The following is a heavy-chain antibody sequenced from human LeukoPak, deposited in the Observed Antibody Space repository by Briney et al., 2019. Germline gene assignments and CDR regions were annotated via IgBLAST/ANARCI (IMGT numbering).Heavy chain of an antibody. D-gene: IGHD5-12*01. CDR2: ISPYNGNT. J-gene: IGHJ4*02. V-gene: IGHV1-18*01. CDR1: GYTFTSYG. Sequence: ASVKVSCKASGYTFTSYGISWVRQAPGQGLEWMGWISPYNGNTNYAQKLQGRVTMTTDTSTTTAYMELRSLRSDDTAVYYCARGRMVATDLDYWGQGTLVTVSS. CDR3: ARGRMVATDLDY.